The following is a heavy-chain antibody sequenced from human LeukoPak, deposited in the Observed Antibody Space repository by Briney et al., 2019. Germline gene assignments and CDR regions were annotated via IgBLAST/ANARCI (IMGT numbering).Heavy chain of an antibody. D-gene: IGHD3-3*01. V-gene: IGHV3-53*01. Sequence: GGSLRLSCTVSGFTVSSNSWSWVRQAPGKGLEWVSFIYSGGNTHYSDSVKGRFTISRDNSKNTLYLQMNSLRAEDSAIYYCAREALEWSPPDIWGQGTTVTVSS. CDR3: AREALEWSPPDI. CDR2: IYSGGNT. J-gene: IGHJ3*02. CDR1: GFTVSSNS.